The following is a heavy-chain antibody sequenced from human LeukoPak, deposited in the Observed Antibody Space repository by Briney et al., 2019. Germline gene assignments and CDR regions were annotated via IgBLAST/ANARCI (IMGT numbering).Heavy chain of an antibody. CDR3: ARSITMVRGVIDWFDP. D-gene: IGHD3-10*01. V-gene: IGHV1-8*01. J-gene: IGHJ5*02. CDR1: GYTFTSYD. Sequence: ASVKVSCKASGYTFTSYDINWVRQATGQGLEWMGWMNPNSGNTGYAQKFRGRVTMTRNTSISTAYMELSSLRSEDTAVYYCARSITMVRGVIDWFDPWGQGTLVTVSS. CDR2: MNPNSGNT.